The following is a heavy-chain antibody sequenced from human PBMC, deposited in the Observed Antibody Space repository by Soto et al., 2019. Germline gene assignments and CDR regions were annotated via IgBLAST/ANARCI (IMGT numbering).Heavy chain of an antibody. CDR3: EVGGGDLSLTPFDY. CDR1: GFNFKAYG. V-gene: IGHV3-30-3*01. Sequence: QVHLVESGGGVVQPGRSLRLSCVASGFNFKAYGMHWVRQAPGKGLEWVAVISTDGTNQHHADSVKGRFTISIDNFKNTRELQMHSLRPEATAVYFWEVGGGDLSLTPFDYWGQGTLVTVSS. CDR2: ISTDGTNQ. D-gene: IGHD3-16*02. J-gene: IGHJ4*02.